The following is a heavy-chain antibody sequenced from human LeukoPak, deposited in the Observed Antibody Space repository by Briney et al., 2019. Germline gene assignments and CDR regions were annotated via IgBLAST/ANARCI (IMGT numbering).Heavy chain of an antibody. J-gene: IGHJ6*02. D-gene: IGHD6-19*01. CDR2: IIPIFGTA. Sequence: ASVKVSCKASGGTFSSYAISWVRQAPGQGLEWMGGIIPIFGTANYAQKFQGRVTITADESTSTAYMELSSLRSEDTAVYYCARGHSSQRWYYYYGMDVWGRGTTVTVSS. V-gene: IGHV1-69*13. CDR1: GGTFSSYA. CDR3: ARGHSSQRWYYYYGMDV.